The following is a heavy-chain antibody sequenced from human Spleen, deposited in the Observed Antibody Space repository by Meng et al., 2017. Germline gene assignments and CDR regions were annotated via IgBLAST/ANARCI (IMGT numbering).Heavy chain of an antibody. CDR2: IYPGDSDT. Sequence: KVSCKGSGYSFTSYWIGWVRQMPGKGLEWMGIIYPGDSDTRYSPSFQGQVTISADKSINTAYLQWNSLKASDTAVYYCARHQGIPEAGNYDYWGQGTLVTVSS. CDR3: ARHQGIPEAGNYDY. CDR1: GYSFTSYW. V-gene: IGHV5-51*01. D-gene: IGHD6-13*01. J-gene: IGHJ4*02.